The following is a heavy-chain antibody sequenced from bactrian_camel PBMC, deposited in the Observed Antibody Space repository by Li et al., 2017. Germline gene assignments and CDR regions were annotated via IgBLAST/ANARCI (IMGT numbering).Heavy chain of an antibody. CDR3: AARPGTLIAPLLSAESYNS. J-gene: IGHJ4*01. CDR1: PNTNRRYC. V-gene: IGHV3S53*01. Sequence: VQLVESGGGSVQAGGSLTLSCEASPNTNRRYCMAWFRQAPGKEREGVAGIDDDGTSSYADFVKGRFTISKDKSKNILYLQMNDLKPEDSGIYYCAARPGTLIAPLLSAESYNSWGQGTQVTVS. D-gene: IGHD3*01. CDR2: IDDDGTS.